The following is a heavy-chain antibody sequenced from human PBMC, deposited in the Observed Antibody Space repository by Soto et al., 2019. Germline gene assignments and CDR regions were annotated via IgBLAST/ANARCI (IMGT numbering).Heavy chain of an antibody. CDR3: ASQPWGGHSLDN. J-gene: IGHJ4*02. D-gene: IGHD2-21*01. CDR1: GYTFSSYA. Sequence: QVQLVQSGAEVKKPGASVKVSCKASGYTFSSYAMHWVRQAPGQRPEWMGWINGGSGGTKYSQNVQDRLTISRDTAASTSYMELSSLRSEDTAVYYCASQPWGGHSLDNWGQGTLVTVSS. V-gene: IGHV1-3*01. CDR2: INGGSGGT.